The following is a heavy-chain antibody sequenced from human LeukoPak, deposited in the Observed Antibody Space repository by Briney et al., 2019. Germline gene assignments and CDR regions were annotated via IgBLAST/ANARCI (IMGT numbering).Heavy chain of an antibody. D-gene: IGHD3-10*01. V-gene: IGHV3-23*01. CDR1: GFTFSSYA. Sequence: GGSPRLSCAASGFTFSSYAMSWVRQAPGKGLEWVSAISGSGGSTYYADSVKGRFTISRDNSKNTLYLQMNSLRAEDTAVYYCAKDRSGSYYKGNFDYWGQGTLVTVSS. J-gene: IGHJ4*02. CDR3: AKDRSGSYYKGNFDY. CDR2: ISGSGGST.